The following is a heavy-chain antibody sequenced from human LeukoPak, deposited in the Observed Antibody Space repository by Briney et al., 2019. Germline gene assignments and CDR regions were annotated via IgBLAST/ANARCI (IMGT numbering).Heavy chain of an antibody. CDR3: ARREVFRYYYYMDV. V-gene: IGHV3-7*01. Sequence: GGSLRLSCAASGFTFSSHWMSWVRQAPGKGLEWVANIKQDGSEKYYVDSVKGRFTISRDNARNSLYLQMNSLRAEDTAVYYCARREVFRYYYYMDVWGKGTTVTVSS. CDR1: GFTFSSHW. CDR2: IKQDGSEK. D-gene: IGHD3-10*02. J-gene: IGHJ6*03.